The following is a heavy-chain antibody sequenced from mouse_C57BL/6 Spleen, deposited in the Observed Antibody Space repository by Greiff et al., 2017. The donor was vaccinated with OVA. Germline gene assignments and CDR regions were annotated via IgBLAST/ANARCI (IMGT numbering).Heavy chain of an antibody. D-gene: IGHD1-1*01. CDR3: AREAYGSSSHWYFDV. CDR2: ISYDGSN. Sequence: EVQLQESGPGLVKPSQSLSLTCSVTGYSITSGYYWNWIRQFPGNKLEWMGYISYDGSNNYNPSLKNRISITRDTSKNQFFLKLNSVTTEDTATYYCAREAYGSSSHWYFDVWGTGTTVTVSS. V-gene: IGHV3-6*01. J-gene: IGHJ1*03. CDR1: GYSITSGYY.